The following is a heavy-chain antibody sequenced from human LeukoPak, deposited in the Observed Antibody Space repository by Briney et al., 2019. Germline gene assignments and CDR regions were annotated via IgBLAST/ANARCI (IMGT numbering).Heavy chain of an antibody. D-gene: IGHD6-19*01. CDR1: GYTFTVYY. J-gene: IGHJ4*02. Sequence: ASVKVSCKASGYTFTVYYMHWVRQAPGQGLEWMGWINPNSGGTNYAQKFQGRVTMTRDTSISTAYMELSRLRSDDTAVYYCAREAEDSSGPSYYFDYWGQGTLVTVSS. V-gene: IGHV1-2*02. CDR2: INPNSGGT. CDR3: AREAEDSSGPSYYFDY.